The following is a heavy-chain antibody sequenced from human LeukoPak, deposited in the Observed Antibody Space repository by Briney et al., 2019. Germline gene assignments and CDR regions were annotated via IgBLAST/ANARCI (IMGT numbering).Heavy chain of an antibody. Sequence: ASVKVSCKASGYTFTGYYMHWVRQAPGQGLEWMGWINPNSGGTNYAQKFQGRVTMTRDTSISTAYMELSRLRSDDTAVYYCARIYDFWSGYSVDAFDIWGQGTMVTVSS. V-gene: IGHV1-2*02. J-gene: IGHJ3*02. CDR1: GYTFTGYY. D-gene: IGHD3-3*01. CDR2: INPNSGGT. CDR3: ARIYDFWSGYSVDAFDI.